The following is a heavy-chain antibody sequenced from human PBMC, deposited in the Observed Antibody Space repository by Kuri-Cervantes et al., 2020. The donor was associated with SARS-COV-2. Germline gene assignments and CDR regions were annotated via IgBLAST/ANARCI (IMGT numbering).Heavy chain of an antibody. CDR2: ISYDGSNK. J-gene: IGHJ4*02. D-gene: IGHD2-21*01. Sequence: GGSLRLSCAASALTFSSYAMHWVRQAPGKGLEWVAIISYDGSNKYYADSVKGRFTISRDNSKNTLYLQMNSLRAEDTAVYYCARDRVGVHDYWGQGTLVTVSS. CDR3: ARDRVGVHDY. CDR1: ALTFSSYA. V-gene: IGHV3-30-3*01.